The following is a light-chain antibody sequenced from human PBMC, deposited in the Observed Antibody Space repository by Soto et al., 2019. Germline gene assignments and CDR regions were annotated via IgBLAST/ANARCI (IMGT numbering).Light chain of an antibody. Sequence: VVMTQSPATLSVSPGERATLSCRASHSLNTNLAWYQQKPGQAPRLLIYGTSSRATGIPDRFSGSGSGTDFTLTISILEPEDFAVYYCQQYGSSPPFTFGPGTKVDIK. CDR2: GTS. V-gene: IGKV3-20*01. CDR1: HSLNTN. CDR3: QQYGSSPPFT. J-gene: IGKJ3*01.